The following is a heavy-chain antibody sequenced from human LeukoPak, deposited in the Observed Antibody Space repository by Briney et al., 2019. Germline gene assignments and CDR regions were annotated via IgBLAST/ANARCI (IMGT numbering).Heavy chain of an antibody. V-gene: IGHV4-39*01. J-gene: IGHJ4*02. CDR3: ARRFTMVRGVIE. D-gene: IGHD3-10*01. Sequence: SETLSLTCTVSGGSISSSSYYWGWIRQPPGKGLEWIGSIYYSGSTYYNPSLKSRVTISVDTSKNQFSLKLSSVTAADTAVYYCARRFTMVRGVIEWGQGTLVTVSS. CDR1: GGSISSSSYY. CDR2: IYYSGST.